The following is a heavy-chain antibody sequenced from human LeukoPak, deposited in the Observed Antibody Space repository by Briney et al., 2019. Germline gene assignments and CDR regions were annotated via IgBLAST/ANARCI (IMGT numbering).Heavy chain of an antibody. CDR3: EAGKRYAFDY. V-gene: IGHV3-48*02. Sequence: WGSLRISCATSGFSFTDYPMKWVLQAPGKGLEWISHIRTTAEGAKYAYYADSVKGRVTISRDDGKNTLYLHMNSLRDDDTVVYYAEAGKRYAFDYWGQGILVTVSS. J-gene: IGHJ4*02. CDR1: GFSFTDYP. CDR2: IRTTAEGAKYA. D-gene: IGHD3-9*01.